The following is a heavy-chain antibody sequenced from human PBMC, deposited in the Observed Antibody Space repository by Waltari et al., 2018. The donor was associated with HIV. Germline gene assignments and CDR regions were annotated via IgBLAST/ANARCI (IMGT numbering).Heavy chain of an antibody. V-gene: IGHV1-8*02. J-gene: IGHJ6*02. CDR1: GYTFINFD. Sequence: QVYLVQSGPEVKRPGASVKISCKAYGYTFINFDVNWVRQATGQGPEWLGWMNPNSGNTASPYIFEERVTMTRDVSTATAYMEMSGLTPEDTAIYYCARNSSGKGNRYFYYGLDVWGQGTPVIV. CDR3: ARNSSGKGNRYFYYGLDV. D-gene: IGHD3-22*01. CDR2: MNPNSGNT.